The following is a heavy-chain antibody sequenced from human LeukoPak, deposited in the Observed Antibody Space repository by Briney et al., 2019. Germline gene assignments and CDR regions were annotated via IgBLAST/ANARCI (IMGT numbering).Heavy chain of an antibody. J-gene: IGHJ5*02. V-gene: IGHV1-2*02. CDR2: INPNSGGT. Sequence: ASVKVSCKASGYTFTGNYMHWVRQAPGQGLEWMGWINPNSGGTNYAQKFQGRVTMTRDTSISTAYMELSRLIFDDTAVYYCAREVELPFSRDNWFDPWGQGTLVTVSS. D-gene: IGHD1-7*01. CDR1: GYTFTGNY. CDR3: AREVELPFSRDNWFDP.